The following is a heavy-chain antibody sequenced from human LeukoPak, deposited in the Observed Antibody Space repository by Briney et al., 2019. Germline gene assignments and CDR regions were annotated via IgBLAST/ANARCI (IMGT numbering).Heavy chain of an antibody. V-gene: IGHV4-34*01. Sequence: SETLSLTCAVYGGSFSGYYWSWIRQPPGKGLEWIGEINHSGSTNYNPSLKSRVTISVDTSKNQFSLKLSSVTAADTAVYYCARPPWVGRYMDVWGKGTTVTISS. CDR1: GGSFSGYY. D-gene: IGHD1-26*01. CDR2: INHSGST. J-gene: IGHJ6*03. CDR3: ARPPWVGRYMDV.